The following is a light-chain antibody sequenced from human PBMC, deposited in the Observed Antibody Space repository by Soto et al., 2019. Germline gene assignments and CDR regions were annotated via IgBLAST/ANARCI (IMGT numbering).Light chain of an antibody. V-gene: IGLV2-14*01. CDR3: SSYTSSSTLVYV. Sequence: ALTQPASVSGSPGQSITISCTGTSSDVGGYNYVSWYQQHPGKAPKLMIYDVSNRPSGVSNRFSGSKSGNTASLTISGLQAEDEADYYCSSYTSSSTLVYVFGTGTKLTVL. CDR2: DVS. CDR1: SSDVGGYNY. J-gene: IGLJ1*01.